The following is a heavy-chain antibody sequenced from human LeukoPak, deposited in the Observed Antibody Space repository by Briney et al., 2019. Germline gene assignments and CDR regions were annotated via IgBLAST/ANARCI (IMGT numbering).Heavy chain of an antibody. D-gene: IGHD2/OR15-2a*01. CDR2: IYYSGST. CDR3: ARLKESQKIFDY. Sequence: PSETLSLTCTVFRGSISGSNYYWGWIRQPPGKGLEWIGSIYYSGSTYYNPSLKSRVTISVDTSKNQFSLKLSSVTAADTAVYYCARLKESQKIFDYWGQGTLVTVSS. J-gene: IGHJ4*02. V-gene: IGHV4-39*01. CDR1: RGSISGSNYY.